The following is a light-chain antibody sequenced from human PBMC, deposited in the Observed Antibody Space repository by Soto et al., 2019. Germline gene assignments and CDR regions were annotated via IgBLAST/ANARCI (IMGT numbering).Light chain of an antibody. V-gene: IGKV3-15*01. CDR2: GAS. Sequence: EIVLTQSPGTLSLSPRERATLSCRASQSVSSSLAWYQQKPGRAPRLLIYGASTRATDIPARFSGSGSGTEFTLTISSLQSEDFAIYYCQQYKYWPLAFGGGTRVEIK. CDR1: QSVSSS. J-gene: IGKJ4*01. CDR3: QQYKYWPLA.